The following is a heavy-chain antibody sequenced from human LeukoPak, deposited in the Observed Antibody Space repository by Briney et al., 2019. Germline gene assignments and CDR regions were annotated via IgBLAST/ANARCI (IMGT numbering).Heavy chain of an antibody. V-gene: IGHV4-4*07. CDR1: GGSIGSYY. Sequence: PSETLSLTCTVSGGSIGSYYWSWVRQPAGKGLEWIGRISASGTINYNPSLKSRVTISVDTSKNQFSLKLSSVTAADTAVYYCASSRITMVRGVTFDYWGQGTLVTVSS. J-gene: IGHJ4*02. CDR3: ASSRITMVRGVTFDY. CDR2: ISASGTI. D-gene: IGHD3-10*01.